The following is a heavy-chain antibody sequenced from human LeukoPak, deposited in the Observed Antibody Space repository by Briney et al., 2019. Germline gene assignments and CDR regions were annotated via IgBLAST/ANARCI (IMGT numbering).Heavy chain of an antibody. CDR2: IYTSGST. J-gene: IGHJ5*02. V-gene: IGHV4-61*02. Sequence: PSQTLSLTCTVSGGSISSGSYYWSWIRQPAGKGLEWIGRIYTSGSTNYNPSLKSRVTISVDTSKNQFSLKLSSVTAADTAVYYCAGGSYPDWFDPWGQGTLATVSS. CDR3: AGGSYPDWFDP. CDR1: GGSISSGSYY. D-gene: IGHD1-26*01.